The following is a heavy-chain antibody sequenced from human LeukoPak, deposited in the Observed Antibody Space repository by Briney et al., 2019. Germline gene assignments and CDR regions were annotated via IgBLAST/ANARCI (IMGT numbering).Heavy chain of an antibody. CDR2: ISSSGSTI. CDR1: GFPFSSYE. Sequence: PGGSLRLSCAASGFPFSSYEMNWVRQAPGKGLEWVSYISSSGSTIYYADSVKGRFTISRDNAKNSLYLQMNSLRAEDTAVYYXXXDSSGWYHWFDPWGQGTLVTVSS. D-gene: IGHD6-13*01. V-gene: IGHV3-48*03. J-gene: IGHJ5*02. CDR3: XXDSSGWYHWFDP.